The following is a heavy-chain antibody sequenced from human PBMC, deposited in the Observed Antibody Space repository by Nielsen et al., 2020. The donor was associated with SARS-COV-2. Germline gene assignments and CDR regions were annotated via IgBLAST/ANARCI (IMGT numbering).Heavy chain of an antibody. CDR1: GGSFSGYY. CDR3: ARGAVADYYFDY. Sequence: SETLSLTCAVYGGSFSGYYWSWIRQPPGKGLEWIGEINHSGSTNYNPSLKSRVTISVDTSKNQFSLKLSSVTAADTAVYYCARGAVADYYFDYWGQGTLVTVSS. D-gene: IGHD6-19*01. V-gene: IGHV4-34*01. CDR2: INHSGST. J-gene: IGHJ4*02.